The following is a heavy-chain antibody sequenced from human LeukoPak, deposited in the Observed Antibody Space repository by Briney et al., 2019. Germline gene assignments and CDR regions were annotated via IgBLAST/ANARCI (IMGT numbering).Heavy chain of an antibody. J-gene: IGHJ4*02. CDR3: ARLIVGPLVGGY. Sequence: GRSLRLSCAASGFTFSSYAMHWVRQAPGKGLEWVAVISYDGSNKYYADSVKGRFTISRDNSKNTLYLQMNSLRAEDTAVYCCARLIVGPLVGGYWGQGTLVTVSS. V-gene: IGHV3-30-3*01. CDR2: ISYDGSNK. D-gene: IGHD1-26*01. CDR1: GFTFSSYA.